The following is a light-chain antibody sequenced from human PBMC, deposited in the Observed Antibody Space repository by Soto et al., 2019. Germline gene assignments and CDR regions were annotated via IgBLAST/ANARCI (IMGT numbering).Light chain of an antibody. Sequence: DIQMTQSPSTLSASVGDRVTITCRASQSISRWLGWYQQKPGKAPKLLIYDASSLESGVPSRFSGSGSGTELTLTMSSLQPDDFVSYYCQQHDSYSYTFGQGTKLQIK. V-gene: IGKV1-5*01. CDR2: DAS. CDR1: QSISRW. CDR3: QQHDSYSYT. J-gene: IGKJ2*01.